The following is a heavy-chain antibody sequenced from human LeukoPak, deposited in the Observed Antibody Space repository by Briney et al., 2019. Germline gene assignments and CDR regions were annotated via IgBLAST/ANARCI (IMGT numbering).Heavy chain of an antibody. J-gene: IGHJ6*02. Sequence: PSETLSLTCAVYGGSFSGYYWSWIRQPPGKGLEWIGEINHSGSTNYNPSLKSRVTISVDTSKNQFSLKLSSVTAADTAVYYCARPPRRPYGMDVWGQGTTVTVSS. CDR3: ARPPRRPYGMDV. V-gene: IGHV4-34*01. CDR1: GGSFSGYY. CDR2: INHSGST.